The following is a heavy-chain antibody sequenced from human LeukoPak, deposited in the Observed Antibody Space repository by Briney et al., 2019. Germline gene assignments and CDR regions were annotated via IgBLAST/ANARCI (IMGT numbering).Heavy chain of an antibody. D-gene: IGHD2-8*02. V-gene: IGHV4-59*01. CDR2: IYFSGST. Sequence: PSETLSLTSTVSGGSISGYYWSWLRQPPGKGLEWIGYIYFSGSTNYNPSLKSRVTVSVDTSKNQFSLKLSSVTAADTAVYYCAREGYCAGGVCYNWFDPWGQGTLVTVSS. CDR3: AREGYCAGGVCYNWFDP. J-gene: IGHJ5*02. CDR1: GGSISGYY.